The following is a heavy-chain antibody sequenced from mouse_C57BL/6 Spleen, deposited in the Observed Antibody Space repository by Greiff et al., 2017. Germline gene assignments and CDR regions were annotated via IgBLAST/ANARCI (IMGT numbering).Heavy chain of an antibody. CDR3: ARRSDGYYAMDY. Sequence: EVQLQQSGPVLVKPGASVKMSCKASGYTFTDYYMNWVKQSHGKSLEWIGVINPYNGGTSYNQKFKGKATLTVDKSSSTAYMELNSLTSEDSAVYYCARRSDGYYAMDYWGQGTSVTVSS. J-gene: IGHJ4*01. CDR1: GYTFTDYY. V-gene: IGHV1-19*01. D-gene: IGHD2-3*01. CDR2: INPYNGGT.